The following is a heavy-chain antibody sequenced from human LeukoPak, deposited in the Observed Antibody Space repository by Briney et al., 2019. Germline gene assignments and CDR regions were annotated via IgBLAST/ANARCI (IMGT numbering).Heavy chain of an antibody. V-gene: IGHV1-2*02. CDR1: GYTFTDYY. J-gene: IGHJ1*01. CDR3: ARGHESSPSYDF. D-gene: IGHD3/OR15-3a*01. Sequence: ASVKVSCKASGYTFTDYYIHWVRQAPGQDFEWMGWINPKSGGTEYAQKFQGRVTMTRDTSTTTAYMELSGLRSDDTAVYYCARGHESSPSYDFWGQGTLVTVSS. CDR2: INPKSGGT.